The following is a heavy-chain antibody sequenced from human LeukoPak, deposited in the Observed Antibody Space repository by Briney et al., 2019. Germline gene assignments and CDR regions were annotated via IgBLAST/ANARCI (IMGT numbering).Heavy chain of an antibody. V-gene: IGHV3-30-3*01. D-gene: IGHD3-3*01. CDR3: ARCRENDFWSGSPVDY. J-gene: IGHJ4*02. CDR1: GYTFTSYY. Sequence: SCKASGYTFTSYYMHWVRQAPGKGLEWLAVISSDGSNKYYADSVKGRFTISRDNSKTTLFVQMNSLRVEDTAVYYCARCRENDFWSGSPVDYCGQGTLVTVSS. CDR2: ISSDGSNK.